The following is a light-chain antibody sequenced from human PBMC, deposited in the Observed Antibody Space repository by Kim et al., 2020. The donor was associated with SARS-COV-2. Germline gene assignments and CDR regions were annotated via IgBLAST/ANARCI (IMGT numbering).Light chain of an antibody. Sequence: SLSPGERATLSCRASQSVSSHVAWYQQKPGQAPRLLIYDASNRATGIPARFSGSGSGTDFTLTISSLEPEDFAVYYCQQYNNWPGSFGQGTKLEI. V-gene: IGKV3-11*01. CDR1: QSVSSH. CDR3: QQYNNWPGS. CDR2: DAS. J-gene: IGKJ2*04.